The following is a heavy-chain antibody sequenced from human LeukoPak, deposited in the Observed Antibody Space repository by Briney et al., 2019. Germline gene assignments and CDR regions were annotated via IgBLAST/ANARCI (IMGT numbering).Heavy chain of an antibody. V-gene: IGHV3-53*01. CDR1: GFTVSSNS. J-gene: IGHJ4*02. D-gene: IGHD4/OR15-4a*01. CDR3: ARRAGAYSHPYDY. CDR2: IYSGTI. Sequence: GGSLRLSCTVSGFTVSSNSMSWVRQAPGKGLEWVSFIYSGTIHYSDSVKGRFTISRDNSKNTPYLQMNSLRAEDTAVYYCARRAGAYSHPYDYWGQGTLVTVSS.